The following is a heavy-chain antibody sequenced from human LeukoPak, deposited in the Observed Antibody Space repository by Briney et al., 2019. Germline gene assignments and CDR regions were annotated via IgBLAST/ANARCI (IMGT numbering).Heavy chain of an antibody. CDR3: ARDYASGRYYNILEH. V-gene: IGHV3-30*04. D-gene: IGHD3-10*01. Sequence: PGRSLRLSCAASGFTFSFYAMYWIRQAPGKALEWVAVISYDGNIQYYADSVKGRFTISRDDSKNTLYLQMNSLRADDTAVYYCARDYASGRYYNILEHWGQGTLVTVSS. CDR1: GFTFSFYA. CDR2: ISYDGNIQ. J-gene: IGHJ4*02.